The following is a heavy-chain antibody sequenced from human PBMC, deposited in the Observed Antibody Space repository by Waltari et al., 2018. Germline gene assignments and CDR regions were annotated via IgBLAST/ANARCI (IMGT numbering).Heavy chain of an antibody. V-gene: IGHV3-23*04. Sequence: EVQLVESGGGLVQPGGSLRLSCAASGFTFSSYAMSWVRRAPGKGLEWVSAISGSGGSTYYADSVKGRFTISRDNSKNTLYLQMNSLRAEDTAVYYCAKRGHDFWSGTIGGYFDYWGQGTLVTVSS. CDR3: AKRGHDFWSGTIGGYFDY. CDR2: ISGSGGST. CDR1: GFTFSSYA. J-gene: IGHJ4*02. D-gene: IGHD3-3*01.